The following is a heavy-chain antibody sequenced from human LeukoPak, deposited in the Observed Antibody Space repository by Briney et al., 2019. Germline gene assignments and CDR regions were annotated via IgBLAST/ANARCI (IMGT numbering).Heavy chain of an antibody. CDR2: IYYSGST. J-gene: IGHJ6*02. V-gene: IGHV4-61*01. CDR3: ARVKIVVVTATDYYYYGMDV. Sequence: SETLSLTCTVSGVSVSSVSYYWSWIRQPPGKGLGWSGYIYYSGSTNYNPSLKSRVTISVDTSKTQFSLKLSSVTAADTAVYSCARVKIVVVTATDYYYYGMDVWGQGTTVTVSS. CDR1: GVSVSSVSYY. D-gene: IGHD2-21*02.